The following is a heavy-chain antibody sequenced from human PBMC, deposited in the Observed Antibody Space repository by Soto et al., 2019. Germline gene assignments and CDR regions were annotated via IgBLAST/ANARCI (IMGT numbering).Heavy chain of an antibody. V-gene: IGHV4-61*01. Sequence: SETLSLSCTVSGGSVSSGSYYWSWIRQPPGKGLEWIGYIYYSGSTNYNPSLKSRVTISVDTSKNQFSLKLSSVTAADTAVYYCARGERNYYDSSGPDYWGQGTLVTVSS. CDR2: IYYSGST. D-gene: IGHD3-22*01. CDR1: GGSVSSGSYY. J-gene: IGHJ4*02. CDR3: ARGERNYYDSSGPDY.